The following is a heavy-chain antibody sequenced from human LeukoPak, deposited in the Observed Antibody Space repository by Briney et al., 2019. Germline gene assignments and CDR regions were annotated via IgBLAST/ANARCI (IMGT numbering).Heavy chain of an antibody. CDR1: GGSISSSSYY. V-gene: IGHV4-39*01. D-gene: IGHD6-19*01. CDR2: IYYSGST. CDR3: ARHFKRSSGWFAEYFQH. Sequence: SETLSLTCTVSGGSISSSSYYWGWTRQPPGKGLEWIGSIYYSGSTYYNPSLKSRVTISVDTSKNQFSLKLSSVTAADTAVYYCARHFKRSSGWFAEYFQHWGQGTLVTVSS. J-gene: IGHJ1*01.